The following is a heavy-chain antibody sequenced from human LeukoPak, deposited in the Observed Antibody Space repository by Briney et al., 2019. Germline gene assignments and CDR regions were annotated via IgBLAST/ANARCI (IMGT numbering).Heavy chain of an antibody. CDR1: GLSIRSHY. Sequence: SETLSLTCTVSGLSIRSHYLSWVRQPPGKGLEWIGDIYNSGSTNYNPSVKSRVTISVDKSKNQFYLRLNSVTAADTAVYYCAEGGRATQKHSVFWSERLYYSCMDVWGKGTTVTVSS. V-gene: IGHV4-59*11. J-gene: IGHJ6*03. D-gene: IGHD3-3*01. CDR2: IYNSGST. CDR3: AEGGRATQKHSVFWSERLYYSCMDV.